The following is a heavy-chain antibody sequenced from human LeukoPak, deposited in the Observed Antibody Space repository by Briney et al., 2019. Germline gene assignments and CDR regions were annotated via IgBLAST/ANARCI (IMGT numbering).Heavy chain of an antibody. CDR3: AYTRIAARRFSA. Sequence: ASETLSLTCAVYGGSFSGYYWSWIRQPPGKGLEWIGEINHSGSTNYNPSLKSRVTISVDTSKNQFSLKLSSVTAADTAVYYCAYTRIAARRFSAWGQGTLVTVSS. CDR2: INHSGST. J-gene: IGHJ5*02. D-gene: IGHD6-6*01. CDR1: GGSFSGYY. V-gene: IGHV4-34*01.